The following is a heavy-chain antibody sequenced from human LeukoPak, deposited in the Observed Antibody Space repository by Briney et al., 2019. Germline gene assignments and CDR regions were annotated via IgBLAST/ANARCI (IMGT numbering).Heavy chain of an antibody. CDR3: ARRSLGSYYGYYYSMDV. D-gene: IGHD1-26*01. Sequence: SETLSLTCTVSGGSISSGGYYWSWIRQHPGKGLEWIGYIYYSGSTYYNPSLKSRVTISVDTSKNQFSLKLSSVTAADTAVYYCARRSLGSYYGYYYSMDVWGQGTTVTVSS. CDR1: GGSISSGGYY. J-gene: IGHJ6*02. CDR2: IYYSGST. V-gene: IGHV4-31*03.